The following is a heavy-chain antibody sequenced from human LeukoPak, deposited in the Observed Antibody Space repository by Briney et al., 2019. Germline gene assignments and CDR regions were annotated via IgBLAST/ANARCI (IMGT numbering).Heavy chain of an antibody. CDR1: GGSFSDYY. Sequence: KASETLSLTCAVYGGSFSDYYRSWIRQPPGKGLEWIGGINHSGSTNYNPSLKSRVTISVDTSKNQFSLKLSSVTAADTAVYYCAGSIAARLDYWGQGTLVTVSS. CDR2: INHSGST. J-gene: IGHJ4*02. D-gene: IGHD6-6*01. V-gene: IGHV4-34*01. CDR3: AGSIAARLDY.